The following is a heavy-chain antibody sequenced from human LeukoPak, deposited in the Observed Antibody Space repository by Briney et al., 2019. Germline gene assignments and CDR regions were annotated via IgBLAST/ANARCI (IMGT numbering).Heavy chain of an antibody. J-gene: IGHJ6*02. CDR3: AREGGRTTSTWSPYYYYYGMDV. D-gene: IGHD1-1*01. CDR2: FNSYGSRT. Sequence: PGVSLRLSCAASVFTLSSYWMHWVRHAPGKGLVWVSRFNSYGSRTSYADSAKGRFTISRDNAKNTLYLQMNSLRAEDTAVYYCAREGGRTTSTWSPYYYYYGMDVWGQGTTVTVSS. V-gene: IGHV3-74*01. CDR1: VFTLSSYW.